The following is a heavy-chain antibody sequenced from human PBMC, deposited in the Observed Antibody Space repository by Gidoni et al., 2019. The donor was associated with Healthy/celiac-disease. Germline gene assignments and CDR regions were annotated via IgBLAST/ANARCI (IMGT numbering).Heavy chain of an antibody. V-gene: IGHV4-34*01. CDR1: GGSFSGYY. CDR3: ARGAVVTPYWFDP. J-gene: IGHJ5*02. CDR2: INHSGST. Sequence: QVQLQQWGAGLLKPSETLSLTCAVYGGSFSGYYWSWIRQPPGKGLEWIGEINHSGSTNYTPSLKSRVTISVDTSKNQFSLKLSSVTAADTAVYYCARGAVVTPYWFDPWGQGTLVTVSS. D-gene: IGHD2-21*02.